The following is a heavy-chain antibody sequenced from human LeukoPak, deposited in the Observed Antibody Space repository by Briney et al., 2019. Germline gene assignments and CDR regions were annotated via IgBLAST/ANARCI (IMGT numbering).Heavy chain of an antibody. V-gene: IGHV3-23*01. CDR1: GFTFSNYG. Sequence: GGSLRLSCAASGFTFSNYGLTWVRQAPGKGLEWVSFIGDSASNTYYADSVKGRFTISRDNPRNTLFLQMNSLRAEDTAVYYCAKGYSSGWYDFDYWGQGTLVTVSS. D-gene: IGHD6-19*01. CDR3: AKGYSSGWYDFDY. CDR2: IGDSASNT. J-gene: IGHJ4*02.